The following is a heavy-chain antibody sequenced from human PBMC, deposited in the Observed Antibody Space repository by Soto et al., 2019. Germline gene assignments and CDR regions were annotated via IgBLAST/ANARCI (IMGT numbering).Heavy chain of an antibody. Sequence: QVQLQESGPGLVEPTGTLSLTCAVSGASISNTDWWSWVRQRPGKGLEWIGEIYHSGTTNCDPSLKSRVTISLDKSKSQFSLKLTSVTDADTAVYYCAIPGAGDFDYWGQGTLVTVSS. V-gene: IGHV4-4*02. CDR1: GASISNTDW. D-gene: IGHD6-13*01. CDR2: IYHSGTT. J-gene: IGHJ4*02. CDR3: AIPGAGDFDY.